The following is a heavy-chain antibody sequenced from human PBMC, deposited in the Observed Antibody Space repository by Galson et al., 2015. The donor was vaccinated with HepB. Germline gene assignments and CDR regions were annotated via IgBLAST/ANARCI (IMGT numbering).Heavy chain of an antibody. CDR3: ARDQWGTMVRGVIGSYYGMDV. CDR1: GYTFTSYG. D-gene: IGHD3-10*01. V-gene: IGHV1-18*04. Sequence: SVKVSCKASGYTFTSYGISWVRQAPGQGLEWMGWISAYNGNTNYAQKLQGRVTMTTDTSTSTAYMELRSLRSDDTAVYYCARDQWGTMVRGVIGSYYGMDVWGQGTTVTVS. J-gene: IGHJ6*02. CDR2: ISAYNGNT.